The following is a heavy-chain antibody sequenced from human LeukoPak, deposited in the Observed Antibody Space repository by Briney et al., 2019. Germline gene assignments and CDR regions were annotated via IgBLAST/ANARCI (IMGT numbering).Heavy chain of an antibody. V-gene: IGHV4-61*02. CDR2: IYTSGST. J-gene: IGHJ5*02. Sequence: SETLSLTCTVSGGSISSGSYYWSWIRQPAGKGLEWIGRIYTSGSTNYNPSLKSRVTISVDTSKNQFSLKLSSVTAADTAVYYCARNLRYNWNDVSWFDPWGEGTLVTVSS. CDR3: ARNLRYNWNDVSWFDP. D-gene: IGHD1-20*01. CDR1: GGSISSGSYY.